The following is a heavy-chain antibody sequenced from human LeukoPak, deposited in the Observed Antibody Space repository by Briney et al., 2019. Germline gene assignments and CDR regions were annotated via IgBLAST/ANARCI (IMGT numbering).Heavy chain of an antibody. J-gene: IGHJ6*03. CDR1: GGSISSGGYS. Sequence: SETLSLTCTVSGGSISSGGYSWSWIRQHPGKGLEWIGYIYYSGITYYNPSLKSRVTISVYTSKNQFSLKLSSVTAADTAVYYSARARPHYDFWSGYGGYMDVWGKGTTVTVSS. CDR3: ARARPHYDFWSGYGGYMDV. D-gene: IGHD3-3*01. V-gene: IGHV4-31*03. CDR2: IYYSGIT.